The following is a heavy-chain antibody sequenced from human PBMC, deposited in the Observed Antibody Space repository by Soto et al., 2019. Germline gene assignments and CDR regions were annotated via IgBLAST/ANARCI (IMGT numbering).Heavy chain of an antibody. CDR2: IGAYNGHT. CDR3: AREDYYDSSGYLPVRYYFGMDV. V-gene: IGHV1-18*01. CDR1: GYTFTNSG. J-gene: IGHJ6*02. Sequence: GASVKVSCKASGYTFTNSGISSVRQAPGQGLEWMGWIGAYNGHTKYAQKLQGRVTMTTDTSTSTAYMELRSLKSDDTAVYYCAREDYYDSSGYLPVRYYFGMDVWGQGTTVTVSS. D-gene: IGHD3-22*01.